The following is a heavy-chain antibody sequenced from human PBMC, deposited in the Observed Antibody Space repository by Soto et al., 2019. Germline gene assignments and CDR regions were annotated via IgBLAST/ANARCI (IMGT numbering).Heavy chain of an antibody. Sequence: QVQLVQSGAEVKKHGSSVKVSCKASGGTFSSDTFSWVRQAPGQGLEWMGGIIPMFDTPIYAQKFQDRVTITADESTSTAYMQLSSLRSGDTAVYYCARSGGLDRDFNYWGQGSLVNVSS. J-gene: IGHJ4*02. CDR2: IIPMFDTP. CDR1: GGTFSSDT. D-gene: IGHD2-15*01. V-gene: IGHV1-69*12. CDR3: ARSGGLDRDFNY.